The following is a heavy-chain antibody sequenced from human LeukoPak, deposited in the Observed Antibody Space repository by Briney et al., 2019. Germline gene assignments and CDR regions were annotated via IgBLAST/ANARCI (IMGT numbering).Heavy chain of an antibody. J-gene: IGHJ4*02. CDR1: GFTFSVYS. CDR2: INPNGDST. V-gene: IGHV3-64*01. Sequence: PGGALRLSCAGSGFTFSVYSMHWVRQAPGRGLEYVSAINPNGDSTYYANSVKGRFTVSRDNSKNTLYLQMGSLRAEDMAMYYFARSVGGYSAYVVTDPYEFWGQGTLVTVSS. CDR3: ARSVGGYSAYVVTDPYEF. D-gene: IGHD5-12*01.